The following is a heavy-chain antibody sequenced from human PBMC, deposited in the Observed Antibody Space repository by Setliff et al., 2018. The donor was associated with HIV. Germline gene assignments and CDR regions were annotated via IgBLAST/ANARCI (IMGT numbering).Heavy chain of an antibody. Sequence: VASVKVSCKASGYTFTSYGISWVRQAPGQGLEWMGGIIPMFGAANYAQNFQGRVTITADESASTAYMELSSLRSEDTAVYYCAALLVRGVIIIPPYNWFDPWGQGTLVTVSS. J-gene: IGHJ5*02. CDR2: IIPMFGAA. D-gene: IGHD3-10*01. CDR1: GYTFTSYG. V-gene: IGHV1-69*13. CDR3: AALLVRGVIIIPPYNWFDP.